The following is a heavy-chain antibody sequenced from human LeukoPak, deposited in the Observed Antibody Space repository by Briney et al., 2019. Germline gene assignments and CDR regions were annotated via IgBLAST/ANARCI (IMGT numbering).Heavy chain of an antibody. Sequence: SETLYLTCTVSGVSITSYYWSWIRQPAGKGLEWIGRIYTSGSTNYNPSLKSRATMSADTSKNQFSLKLSSVTAADTAVYYCARGDYYGSGSYVPYYYYMDVWGKGTTVTISS. V-gene: IGHV4-4*07. CDR1: GVSITSYY. CDR3: ARGDYYGSGSYVPYYYYMDV. CDR2: IYTSGST. D-gene: IGHD3-10*01. J-gene: IGHJ6*03.